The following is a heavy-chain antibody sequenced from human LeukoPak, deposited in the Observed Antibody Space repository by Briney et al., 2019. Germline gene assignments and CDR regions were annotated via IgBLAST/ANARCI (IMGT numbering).Heavy chain of an antibody. CDR2: IGSSGAVI. Sequence: GGSLRLSCAASGFTFSDYTMNWVRQAPGKGLEWLSYIGSSGAVIQYADSVKGRFPVSRDNAQKALYLQMNNLTADDTAVYFCFTSRNYHYYYFDVWGKGTTVIVSS. D-gene: IGHD2-2*01. J-gene: IGHJ6*03. V-gene: IGHV3-21*05. CDR3: FTSRNYHYYYFDV. CDR1: GFTFSDYT.